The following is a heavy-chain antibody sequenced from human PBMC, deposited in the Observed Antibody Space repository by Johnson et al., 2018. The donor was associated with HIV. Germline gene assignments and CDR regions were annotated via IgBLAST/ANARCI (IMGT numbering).Heavy chain of an antibody. CDR3: ARGRDYYDSSGGQDAFDI. CDR1: GFTFDDYA. Sequence: VQLVESGGGVVRPGGSLRLSCAASGFTFDDYAMSWVRQAPGKGLEWVSGIYWNGGSTGYADSVKGRFTISRDNAKNSLYLQMNSLRAEDTALYYCARGRDYYDSSGGQDAFDIWGQGTMVTVSS. J-gene: IGHJ3*02. D-gene: IGHD3-22*01. CDR2: IYWNGGST. V-gene: IGHV3-20*04.